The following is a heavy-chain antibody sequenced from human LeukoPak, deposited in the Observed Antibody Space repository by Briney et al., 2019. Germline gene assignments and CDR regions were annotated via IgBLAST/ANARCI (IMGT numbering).Heavy chain of an antibody. J-gene: IGHJ4*02. CDR1: GGSISSSSYY. D-gene: IGHD3-10*01. Sequence: SETLSLTCTVSGGSISSSSYYWGWIRQLPGKGLEWIGSIYYSGSTYYNPSLKSRVTISVDMSKNQFSLKLSSVTAADTAVYYCARAEAMVRGVIDYWGQGTLVTVSS. CDR3: ARAEAMVRGVIDY. V-gene: IGHV4-39*07. CDR2: IYYSGST.